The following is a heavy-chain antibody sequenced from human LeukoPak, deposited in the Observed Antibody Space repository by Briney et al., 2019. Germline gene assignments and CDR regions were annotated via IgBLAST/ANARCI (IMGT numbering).Heavy chain of an antibody. V-gene: IGHV3-48*03. CDR2: ISSRGTTT. Sequence: GGSLRLSCAASGFTFSNYEMNWVRQAPGKGLEWVSDISSRGTTTYYADSVKGRFTISRDNAKNSLSLQMTSLRAEDTAVYYCATIKSNYWGQGTLVTVSS. D-gene: IGHD5-24*01. J-gene: IGHJ4*02. CDR3: ATIKSNY. CDR1: GFTFSNYE.